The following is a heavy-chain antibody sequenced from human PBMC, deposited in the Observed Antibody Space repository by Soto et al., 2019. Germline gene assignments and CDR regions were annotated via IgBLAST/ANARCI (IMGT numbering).Heavy chain of an antibody. CDR2: ISSSSSYI. Sequence: GGSLRLSCAASGFTFSSYSMNWVRQAPGKGLEWVSSISSSSSYIYYADSVKGRFTISRDNAKNSLYLQMNSLRAEDTAVYYCASRSGVYEPPGYWGQGTLVTVSS. CDR1: GFTFSSYS. V-gene: IGHV3-21*01. CDR3: ASRSGVYEPPGY. J-gene: IGHJ4*02. D-gene: IGHD3-10*01.